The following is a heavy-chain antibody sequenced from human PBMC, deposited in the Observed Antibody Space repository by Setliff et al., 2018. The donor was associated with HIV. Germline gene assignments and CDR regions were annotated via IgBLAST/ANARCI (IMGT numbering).Heavy chain of an antibody. CDR3: ARDPPGYGDSNDY. D-gene: IGHD4-17*01. Sequence: ASETLSLTCTVSGGSISGYYWSWVRQPPEKRLELIGFIHYSGSSDYNPSLKSRITISVDMSRNQFSLVLSSVTAADTAVYYCARDPPGYGDSNDYWGQGMLVTVSS. CDR2: IHYSGSS. CDR1: GGSISGYY. V-gene: IGHV4-59*12. J-gene: IGHJ4*02.